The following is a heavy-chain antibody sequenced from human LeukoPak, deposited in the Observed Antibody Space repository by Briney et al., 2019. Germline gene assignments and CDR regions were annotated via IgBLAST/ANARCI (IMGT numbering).Heavy chain of an antibody. CDR2: FDPEDGET. CDR3: APSIVGATTFASDI. CDR1: GYTLTELS. J-gene: IGHJ3*02. V-gene: IGHV1-24*01. D-gene: IGHD1-26*01. Sequence: EASVKVSCKVSGYTLTELSMHWVRQAPGKGLEWMGGFDPEDGETIYAQKFQGRVTMTEDTSTDTAYMELSSLRSEDTAVYYCAPSIVGATTFASDIWGQGTMVTVSS.